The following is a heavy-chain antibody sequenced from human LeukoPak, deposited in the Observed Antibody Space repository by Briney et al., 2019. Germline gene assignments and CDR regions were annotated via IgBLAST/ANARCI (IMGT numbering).Heavy chain of an antibody. J-gene: IGHJ4*02. D-gene: IGHD6-19*01. CDR3: ARKAGPGRTFDY. CDR2: IYNSGNT. CDR1: GGSISSYY. V-gene: IGHV4-59*01. Sequence: SETLSLTCTVSGGSISSYYWSWIRQPPGKGLEWIGYIYNSGNTNYNPSLKSRVTISIDTSKNQFSLRLSSVTAADTAVYYCARKAGPGRTFDYWGQGTLSPSPQ.